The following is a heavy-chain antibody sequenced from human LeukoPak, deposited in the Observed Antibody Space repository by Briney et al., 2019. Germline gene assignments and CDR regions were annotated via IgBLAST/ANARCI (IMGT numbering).Heavy chain of an antibody. CDR3: ARNYYGSGSYSLYYFDY. J-gene: IGHJ4*02. Sequence: PSETLSLTCTVSGGSISSGSYYWSWIRQPAGKGLEWIGRIYTSGSTNYNPSLKSRVTISVDTSKNQFSLKLSSVTAADTAVYYCARNYYGSGSYSLYYFDYWGQGTLVTVSS. CDR2: IYTSGST. D-gene: IGHD3-10*01. V-gene: IGHV4-61*02. CDR1: GGSISSGSYY.